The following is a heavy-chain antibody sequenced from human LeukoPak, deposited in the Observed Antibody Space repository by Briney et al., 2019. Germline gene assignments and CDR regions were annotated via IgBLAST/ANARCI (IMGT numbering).Heavy chain of an antibody. Sequence: GASVKVSCKASGYTFTTYNINWVRQAPGQGLEWMGWISGYNGNTNYAQKLQGRVTMTTDTSTSTAYMELRSLKSDDTAVYYCASLKNYYDSSGYLVTDAFDIWGRGTMVTVSS. D-gene: IGHD3-22*01. V-gene: IGHV1-18*01. CDR1: GYTFTTYN. CDR3: ASLKNYYDSSGYLVTDAFDI. J-gene: IGHJ3*02. CDR2: ISGYNGNT.